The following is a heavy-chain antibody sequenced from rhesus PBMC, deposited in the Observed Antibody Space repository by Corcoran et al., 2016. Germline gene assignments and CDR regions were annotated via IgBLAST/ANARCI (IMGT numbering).Heavy chain of an antibody. CDR1: GASTSGHYY. D-gene: IGHD3-34*01. Sequence: QVQLQESGPGLVKPSETLSLTCDVSGASTSGHYYYTWIRQPPGKGLEWIGNIYGSGGGTNYNPSLKNRVTISIDTSKNQFSLKLSSVTAADTALYYCVTTGSTFDYWAQGVLVTVSS. CDR2: IYGSGGGT. CDR3: VTTGSTFDY. J-gene: IGHJ4*01. V-gene: IGHV4-106*01.